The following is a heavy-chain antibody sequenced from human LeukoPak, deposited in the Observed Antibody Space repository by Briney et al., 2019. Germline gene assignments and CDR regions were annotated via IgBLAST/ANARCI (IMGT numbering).Heavy chain of an antibody. V-gene: IGHV3-21*01. D-gene: IGHD3-22*01. CDR1: GFTFSNYN. J-gene: IGHJ4*02. Sequence: GGSLRLSCAASGFTFSNYNMNWVRQAPGKGLEWVSSIRSSTTYVYYADSVKGRFTISRDNAKNSLYLQMNSLRAEDTAVYYCARDSLTMIVGRQKRGLDYWGQGTLVTVSS. CDR3: ARDSLTMIVGRQKRGLDY. CDR2: IRSSTTYV.